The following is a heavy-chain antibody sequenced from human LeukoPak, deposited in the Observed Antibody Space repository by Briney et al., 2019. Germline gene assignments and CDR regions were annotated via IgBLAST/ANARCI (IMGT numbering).Heavy chain of an antibody. CDR1: GFTFSGFS. Sequence: GGSLRLSCAASGFTFSGFSMSWVRQSPTKGLEWVANIKQDGSERYYVDSVRGRFTISRDNAKNSLSLQMNNLRVEDTAVYYCARAGSHWHYVYWGQGTVVTVSS. CDR3: ARAGSHWHYVY. D-gene: IGHD3-10*01. CDR2: IKQDGSER. J-gene: IGHJ4*02. V-gene: IGHV3-7*01.